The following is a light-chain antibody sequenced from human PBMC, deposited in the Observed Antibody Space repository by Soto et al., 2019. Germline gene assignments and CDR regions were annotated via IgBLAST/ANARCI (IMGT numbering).Light chain of an antibody. Sequence: QSALTQPASVSGSPGQSITISCTGTSSDVGSYDLVSWYQHHSGKAPKIIIYEVNKRPSGISDRFSGSKSGNTASLTISGLQAEDEADYYCISYTLSRSYFFGTGTK. CDR3: ISYTLSRSYF. J-gene: IGLJ1*01. V-gene: IGLV2-14*02. CDR1: SSDVGSYDL. CDR2: EVN.